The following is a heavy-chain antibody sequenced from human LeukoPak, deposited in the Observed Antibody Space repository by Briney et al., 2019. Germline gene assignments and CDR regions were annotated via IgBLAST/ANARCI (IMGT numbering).Heavy chain of an antibody. Sequence: GGSLRLSCAAAGFTFSSYAMSWVRQAPGKGLEWVSAISGSGGSTYYADSVKGRFTISRDNSKNTLYLQMNSLRAEDTAVYYCAKDRQWLYYFDYWGQGTLVTVSS. CDR1: GFTFSSYA. D-gene: IGHD6-19*01. J-gene: IGHJ4*02. CDR2: ISGSGGST. CDR3: AKDRQWLYYFDY. V-gene: IGHV3-23*01.